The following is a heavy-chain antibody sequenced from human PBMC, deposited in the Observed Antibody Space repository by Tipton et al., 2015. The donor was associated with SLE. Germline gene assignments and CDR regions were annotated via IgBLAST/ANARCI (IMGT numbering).Heavy chain of an antibody. Sequence: LRLSCTVSGASISNHYWSWIRQPAGKGLEWIGRIYTSVGSTNYNPSLKSRVTMSVDTSKNQFSLKLSSVTAADTAVYYCARSYYYGSGSYLSYMDVWGQGTTVTVSS. CDR2: IYTSVGST. CDR3: ARSYYYGSGSYLSYMDV. CDR1: GASISNHY. V-gene: IGHV4-4*07. D-gene: IGHD3-10*01. J-gene: IGHJ6*02.